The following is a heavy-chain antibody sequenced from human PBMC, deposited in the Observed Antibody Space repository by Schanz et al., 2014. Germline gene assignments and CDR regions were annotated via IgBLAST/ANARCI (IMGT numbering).Heavy chain of an antibody. CDR1: GFTFGDYA. D-gene: IGHD6-13*01. CDR3: ARGLIAAAGGAFDY. CDR2: INTGVNT. V-gene: IGHV3-23*04. J-gene: IGHJ4*02. Sequence: EVQLVESGGTLVRPGGSLRLSCAASGFTFGDYAMTWVRQAPGKGLEWVSAINTGVNTYYADSVRGRFTMSRDNSKNTLYLQMNSLRAGDAAVYYCARGLIAAAGGAFDYWGQGTLVAVSA.